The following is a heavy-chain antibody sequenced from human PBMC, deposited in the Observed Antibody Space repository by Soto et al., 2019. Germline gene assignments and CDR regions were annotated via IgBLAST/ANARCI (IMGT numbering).Heavy chain of an antibody. CDR2: IYYSGST. CDR1: GGSISSGDYY. CDR3: ARVGGEGYDLYSSGWPFGY. Sequence: PSETLSLTCTVSGGSISSGDYYWSWIRQPPGKGLEWIGYIYYSGSTYYNPSLKSRVTISVDTSKNQFSLKLSSVTAADTAVYYCARVGGEGYDLYSSGWPFGYWGQGTLVTVSS. J-gene: IGHJ4*02. D-gene: IGHD6-19*01. V-gene: IGHV4-30-4*01.